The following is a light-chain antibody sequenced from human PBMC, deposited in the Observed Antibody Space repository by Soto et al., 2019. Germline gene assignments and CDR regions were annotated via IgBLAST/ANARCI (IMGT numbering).Light chain of an antibody. J-gene: IGLJ1*01. CDR3: CSYETSSTYV. V-gene: IGLV2-23*01. Sequence: QSVLTQPASASGSPGQSITISCTGTSSDVGSYNLVSWYQHHPGKTPKLMIYEGSRRPSGVSNRFSASKSGNTASLTISGLQAEDEAEYYCCSYETSSTYVFGSGTKVTVL. CDR1: SSDVGSYNL. CDR2: EGS.